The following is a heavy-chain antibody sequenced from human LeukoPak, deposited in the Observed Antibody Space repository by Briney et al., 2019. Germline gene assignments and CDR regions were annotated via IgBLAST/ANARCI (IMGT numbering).Heavy chain of an antibody. CDR2: IYYSGST. CDR3: ARVGAMVRGVIWYYFDY. J-gene: IGHJ4*02. Sequence: SETLSLTCTVSGGSISSSSYYWGWIRQPPGKGLEWIGSIYYSGSTYYNPSLKSRVTISVDTSKNQFSLKLSSVTAADTAVYYCARVGAMVRGVIWYYFDYWGQGTLVTVSS. D-gene: IGHD3-10*01. CDR1: GGSISSSSYY. V-gene: IGHV4-39*07.